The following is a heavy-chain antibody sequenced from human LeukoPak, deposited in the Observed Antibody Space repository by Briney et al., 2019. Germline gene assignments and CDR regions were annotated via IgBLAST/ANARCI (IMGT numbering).Heavy chain of an antibody. D-gene: IGHD5-24*01. J-gene: IGHJ3*02. V-gene: IGHV4-30-2*01. CDR3: ARDAVEMATIGAFDI. CDR1: GGSISSGGYS. Sequence: SLTLSLTCAVSGGSISSGGYSWSWIRQPPGKGLEWIGYIYHSGSTYYNPSLKSRVTISVDRSKNQFSLKLSSVTAADTAVYYCARDAVEMATIGAFDIWGQGTMVTVSS. CDR2: IYHSGST.